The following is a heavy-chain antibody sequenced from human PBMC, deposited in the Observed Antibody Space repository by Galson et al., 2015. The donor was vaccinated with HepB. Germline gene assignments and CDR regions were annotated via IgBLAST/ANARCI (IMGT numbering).Heavy chain of an antibody. V-gene: IGHV1-24*01. J-gene: IGHJ4*02. CDR2: FDPEDGET. D-gene: IGHD6-19*01. Sequence: SVKVSCKASGYTFTGYYMHWVRQAPGKGLEWMGGFDPEDGETICAQKFQGRVTMTEDTSTDTAYMELSSLRSEDTAVYYCASPVAATGYFDYWGQGTLVTVSS. CDR1: GYTFTGYY. CDR3: ASPVAATGYFDY.